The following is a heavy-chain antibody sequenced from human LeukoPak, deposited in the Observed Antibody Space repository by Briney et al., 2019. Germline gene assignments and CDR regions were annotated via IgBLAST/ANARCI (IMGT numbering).Heavy chain of an antibody. Sequence: GGSLRLSCAASGFTLSNAWMSWVRQAPGKGREWVGRIKSKTDGGTTDYAAPVKGRFTISRNDSKNTLYLQMNSLKTEDTAVYYCTTLTFGGVIVLDYFDYWGQGTLVTVSS. CDR1: GFTLSNAW. D-gene: IGHD3-16*02. J-gene: IGHJ4*02. CDR2: IKSKTDGGTT. V-gene: IGHV3-15*01. CDR3: TTLTFGGVIVLDYFDY.